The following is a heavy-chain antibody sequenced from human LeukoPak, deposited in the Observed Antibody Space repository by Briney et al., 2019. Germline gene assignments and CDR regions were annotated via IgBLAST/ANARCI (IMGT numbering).Heavy chain of an antibody. CDR2: INPHSGGT. V-gene: IGHV1-2*02. CDR3: SKGTSSGLFLLHF. CDR1: GYTFTDYY. Sequence: GASVKVSCKASGYTFTDYYMYWLRRAPGQGLEWMAWINPHSGGTNYAQKFQGRVTMTRDTSISTSYMELSSLRSDDTAIYYCSKGTSSGLFLLHFWGQGNLVTV. D-gene: IGHD6-19*01. J-gene: IGHJ4*02.